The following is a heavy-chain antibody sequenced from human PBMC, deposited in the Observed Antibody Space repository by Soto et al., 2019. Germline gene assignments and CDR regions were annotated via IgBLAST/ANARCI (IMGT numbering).Heavy chain of an antibody. CDR2: IYYSGST. CDR3: ARVVIGVYQLLPHYYYYYMDV. Sequence: SETLSLTCTVSGGSISSYYWSWIRQPPGKGLERIGYIYYSGSTNYNPSLKSRVTISVDTSKNQFSLKLSSVTAADTAVYYCARVVIGVYQLLPHYYYYYMDVWGKGTTVT. CDR1: GGSISSYY. J-gene: IGHJ6*03. V-gene: IGHV4-59*01. D-gene: IGHD2-2*01.